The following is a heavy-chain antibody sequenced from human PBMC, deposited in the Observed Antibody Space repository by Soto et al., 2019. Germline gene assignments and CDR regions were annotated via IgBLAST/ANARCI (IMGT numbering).Heavy chain of an antibody. D-gene: IGHD3-10*01. V-gene: IGHV3-23*01. CDR2: ISGSGGST. Sequence: PGGSLRLSCAASGFTFSSYAMSWVRQAPGKGLEWVSAISGSGGSTDYADSVKGRFTISRDSSKNTLYLQMNSLRAEDTAVYYCAKDKVFLWFGKLLNNWFGPWGQGTLVTVSS. J-gene: IGHJ5*02. CDR1: GFTFSSYA. CDR3: AKDKVFLWFGKLLNNWFGP.